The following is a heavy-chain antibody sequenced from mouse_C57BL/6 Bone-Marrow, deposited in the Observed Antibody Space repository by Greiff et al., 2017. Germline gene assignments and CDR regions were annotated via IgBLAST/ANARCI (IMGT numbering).Heavy chain of an antibody. CDR1: GYTFTSYW. Sequence: EVKLQESGTVLARPGASVKMSCKTSGYTFTSYWMHWVKQRPGQGLEWIGAIYPGNSATSYTQKFKGKAKLTAVTSASTAYMELSSLTNEDSAVYYCTRSNGSSPYYFDYWGQGTTLTVSS. V-gene: IGHV1-5*01. J-gene: IGHJ2*01. CDR3: TRSNGSSPYYFDY. D-gene: IGHD1-1*01. CDR2: IYPGNSAT.